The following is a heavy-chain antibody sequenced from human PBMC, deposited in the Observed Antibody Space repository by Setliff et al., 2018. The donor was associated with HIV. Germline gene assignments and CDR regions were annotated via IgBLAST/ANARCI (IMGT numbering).Heavy chain of an antibody. V-gene: IGHV1-69*05. Sequence: SVKVSCKASGGTFGRFGISWVRQAPGQGLEWMGGIIPTFTRANYAQKFQARVIITTDKSTSTAFMELTSLTSEDTAVYYCARSVHSLYGDYATYFDPWVQGTQVTVS. J-gene: IGHJ5*02. CDR1: GGTFGRFG. D-gene: IGHD4-17*01. CDR2: IIPTFTRA. CDR3: ARSVHSLYGDYATYFDP.